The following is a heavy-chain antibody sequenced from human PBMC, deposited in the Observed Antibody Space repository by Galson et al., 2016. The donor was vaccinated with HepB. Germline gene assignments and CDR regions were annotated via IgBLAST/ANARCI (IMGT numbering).Heavy chain of an antibody. CDR2: MSFDGSK. CDR1: GLPFSNTI. D-gene: IGHD6-25*01. V-gene: IGHV3-30*03. Sequence: SLRLSCAVSGLPFSNTIIHWVRQTPGEGLEWVSAMSFDGSKYYVESLKGCLFISRDESRNTVYLQMDSLTAEDTAVYYCVRGAHTSGYCDVFDIWGQGTMVTVSA. J-gene: IGHJ3*02. CDR3: VRGAHTSGYCDVFDI.